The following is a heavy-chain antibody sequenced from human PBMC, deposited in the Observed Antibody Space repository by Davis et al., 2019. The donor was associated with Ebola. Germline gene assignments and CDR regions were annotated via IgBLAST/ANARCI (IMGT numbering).Heavy chain of an antibody. CDR2: IYYSGGT. Sequence: MPSETLSLTCTVSGGSISSYYWSWIRQPPGKGLEWIGYIYYSGGTNYNPSLKSRVTISVDTSKNQFSLKLSSVTAADTAVYYCARGGNCSGGSCYFFDAFDIWGQGTMVTVSS. CDR1: GGSISSYY. CDR3: ARGGNCSGGSCYFFDAFDI. D-gene: IGHD2-15*01. V-gene: IGHV4-59*12. J-gene: IGHJ3*02.